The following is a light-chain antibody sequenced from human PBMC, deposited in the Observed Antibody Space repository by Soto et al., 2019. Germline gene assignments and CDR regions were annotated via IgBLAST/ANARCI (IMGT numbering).Light chain of an antibody. CDR1: SSDVGAYNY. J-gene: IGLJ1*01. V-gene: IGLV2-11*01. CDR2: DVN. CDR3: CSYADPYIFV. Sequence: QSVLAQPRSVSASPGQSVTISCTGTSSDVGAYNYVSWYQQFPGKAPKLMIYDVNKRPSGVPDRFSGFKSGNTASLTISGLQAADEADYYCCSYADPYIFVFGAGTKVTVL.